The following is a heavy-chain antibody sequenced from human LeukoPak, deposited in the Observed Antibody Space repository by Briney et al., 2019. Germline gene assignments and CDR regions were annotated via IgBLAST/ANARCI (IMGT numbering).Heavy chain of an antibody. D-gene: IGHD5-18*01. CDR2: IIPIFGTA. J-gene: IGHJ4*02. CDR1: GGTFSSYA. CDR3: AAKQLWLYYFDY. V-gene: IGHV1-69*06. Sequence: ASVKVSCKASGGTFSSYAISWARQAPGQGLEWMGGIIPIFGTANYAQKFQGRVTITADKSTSTAYMELSSLRSEDTAVYYCAAKQLWLYYFDYWGQGTLVTVSS.